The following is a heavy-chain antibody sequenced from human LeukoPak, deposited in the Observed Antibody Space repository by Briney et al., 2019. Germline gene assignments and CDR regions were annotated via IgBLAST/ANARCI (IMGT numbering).Heavy chain of an antibody. CDR1: GFTFNYFW. CDR2: INNDGTAT. J-gene: IGHJ4*02. V-gene: IGHV3-74*01. Sequence: GGSLRLSCAASGFTFNYFWMRWVRQVPGKGLVWVSGINNDGTATYYADSVKGRFTISRDSAKNTVYLQMNGLRAEDTTVYYCATVSEYWGQGTLVTVSS. CDR3: ATVSEY.